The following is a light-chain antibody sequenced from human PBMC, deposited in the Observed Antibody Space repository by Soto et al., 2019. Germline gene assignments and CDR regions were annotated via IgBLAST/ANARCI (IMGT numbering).Light chain of an antibody. V-gene: IGKV3-15*01. CDR2: GAS. Sequence: ERVMTQSPATLSVSPGERATLSCRASQSISSNLAWYQQKPGQAPRLLIYGASTRATGIPARFSGSGSGTEFTLTISSLQSEDFAVYYCQQYNNWPFTFXPXXXXDI. CDR3: QQYNNWPFT. CDR1: QSISSN. J-gene: IGKJ3*01.